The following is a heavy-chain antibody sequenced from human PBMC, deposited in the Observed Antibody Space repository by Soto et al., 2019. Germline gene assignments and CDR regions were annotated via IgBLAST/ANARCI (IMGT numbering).Heavy chain of an antibody. CDR2: INHSGST. Sequence: SETLSLTCAVYGGSFSGYYWSWIRQPPGKGLEWIGEINHSGSTNYNPSLKSRVTISVDTSKNQFSLKLSSVTAADTAVCYCARVGEAAAGRRAYYYYGMDVWGQGTTVTVSS. V-gene: IGHV4-34*01. CDR3: ARVGEAAAGRRAYYYYGMDV. CDR1: GGSFSGYY. D-gene: IGHD6-13*01. J-gene: IGHJ6*02.